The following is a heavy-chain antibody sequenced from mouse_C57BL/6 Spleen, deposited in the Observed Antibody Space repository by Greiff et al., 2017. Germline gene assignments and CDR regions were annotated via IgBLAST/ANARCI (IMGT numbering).Heavy chain of an antibody. J-gene: IGHJ3*01. CDR1: GYTFTSYW. CDR2: IYPGSGST. Sequence: VQLQQPGAELVKPGASVKMSCKASGYTFTSYWITWVKQRPGQGLEWIGDIYPGSGSTNYNEKFKSKATLTVDTSSSTAYMQLSSLTSEDSAVYYCARRCSYDFAFAYWGQGTLVTVSA. V-gene: IGHV1-55*01. CDR3: ARRCSYDFAFAY. D-gene: IGHD2-4*01.